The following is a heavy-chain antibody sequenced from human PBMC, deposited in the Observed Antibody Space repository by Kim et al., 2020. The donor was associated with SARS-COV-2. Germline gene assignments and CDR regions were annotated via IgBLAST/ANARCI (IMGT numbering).Heavy chain of an antibody. D-gene: IGHD3-10*01. J-gene: IGHJ4*02. CDR3: ARARKTMVRGVGAVDY. V-gene: IGHV4-39*06. Sequence: LQSRVTISVDTSKNQFPLKLSSVTAADTAVYYCARARKTMVRGVGAVDYWGQGTLVTVSS.